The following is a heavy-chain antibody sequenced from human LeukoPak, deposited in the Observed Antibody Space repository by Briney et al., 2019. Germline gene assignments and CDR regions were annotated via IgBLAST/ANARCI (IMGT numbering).Heavy chain of an antibody. V-gene: IGHV4-34*01. CDR3: ARGSKVVAATRWVNWFDP. CDR2: INHSGST. CDR1: GGSFSGYY. Sequence: KPSETLSLTCAVYGGSFSGYYWSWIRQPPGKGLEWIGEINHSGSTNYNPSLKSRVTISVDTSKNQFSLKLSSVTAADTAVYYCARGSKVVAATRWVNWFDPWGQGTLVTVSS. D-gene: IGHD2-15*01. J-gene: IGHJ5*02.